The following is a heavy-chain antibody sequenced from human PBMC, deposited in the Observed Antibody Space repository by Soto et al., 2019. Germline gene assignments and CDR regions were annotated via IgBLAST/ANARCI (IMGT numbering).Heavy chain of an antibody. J-gene: IGHJ6*04. CDR2: IYYSGST. CDR1: GGSFSGYY. CDR3: ARDLSLDV. Sequence: PSETLSLTCAVYGGSFSGYYWSWIRQPPGKGLEWIGYIYYSGSTNYNPSLKSRVTISVDTSENQFSLKLTSVTAADTAVYYCARDLSLDVWGKGTTVTVSS. V-gene: IGHV4-59*01.